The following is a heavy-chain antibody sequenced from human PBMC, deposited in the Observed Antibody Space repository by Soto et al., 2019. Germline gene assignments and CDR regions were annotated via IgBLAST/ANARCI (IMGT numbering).Heavy chain of an antibody. Sequence: GGSLRLSCAASGFTFSSYAMSWVRQAPGKGLEWVSAISGSGGSTYYADSVKGRFTISRDNSKNTLYLQMNSLRAEDTAVYYCAKGSEWESVASPLSLDYWGQVTLVTVSS. CDR2: ISGSGGST. CDR3: AKGSEWESVASPLSLDY. J-gene: IGHJ4*02. V-gene: IGHV3-23*01. D-gene: IGHD1-26*01. CDR1: GFTFSSYA.